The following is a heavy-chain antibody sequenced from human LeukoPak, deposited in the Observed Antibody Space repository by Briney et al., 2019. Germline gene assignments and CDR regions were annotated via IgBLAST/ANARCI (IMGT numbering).Heavy chain of an antibody. CDR2: IIPIFGTA. D-gene: IGHD6-6*01. CDR1: GGTFSIYA. V-gene: IGHV1-69*13. J-gene: IGHJ6*02. CDR3: ARLPLRSIAVGYYGMDV. Sequence: GASVKVSCTASGGTFSIYAISWGRQAPGQGLEWMGGIIPIFGTANYAQKFQGRVTITADESTSTAYMELSSLRSEDTAVYYCARLPLRSIAVGYYGMDVWGQGTTVTVSS.